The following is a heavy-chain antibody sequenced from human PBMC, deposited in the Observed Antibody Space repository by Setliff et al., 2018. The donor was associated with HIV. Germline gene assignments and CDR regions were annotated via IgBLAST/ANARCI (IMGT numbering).Heavy chain of an antibody. Sequence: PSETLSLTCTVSGGSISSYYWSWIRQPPGKGLEWIGYIYYSGSTNYNPSLKSRVTISVDTSKNQFSLKLSSVTAADTAVYYCARDPGSSFYNYKFLDTWGKGTTVTVSS. CDR3: ARDPGSSFYNYKFLDT. CDR2: IYYSGST. V-gene: IGHV4-59*01. J-gene: IGHJ6*04. D-gene: IGHD3-16*01. CDR1: GGSISSYY.